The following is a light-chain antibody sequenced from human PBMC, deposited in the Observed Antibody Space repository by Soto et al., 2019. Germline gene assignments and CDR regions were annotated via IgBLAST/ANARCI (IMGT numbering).Light chain of an antibody. V-gene: IGKV1-9*01. J-gene: IGKJ4*01. Sequence: DIQLTQSPSFLSASVGDRVTITCRASQGINIFLAWFQQKPGKAPNLLISAASTLQSGVPSRFSGSGSETEFTLTITSLQPEDSATYYCQQYNKWPLTFGGGTKVEIK. CDR1: QGINIF. CDR2: AAS. CDR3: QQYNKWPLT.